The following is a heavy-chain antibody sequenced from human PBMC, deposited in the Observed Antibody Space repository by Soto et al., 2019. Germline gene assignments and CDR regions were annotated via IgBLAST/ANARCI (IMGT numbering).Heavy chain of an antibody. CDR3: AKERLEEVGTFFEF. D-gene: IGHD6-13*01. Sequence: PGGSLRLSCEASGFTFSNYAMSWVRQAPGKGLEWVSGISGSGRDTYYADSVKGRLTISRDNGKNTLFLQMYSLRAEDAASYYCAKERLEEVGTFFEFWGHGSLVSVSS. J-gene: IGHJ4*01. V-gene: IGHV3-23*01. CDR2: ISGSGRDT. CDR1: GFTFSNYA.